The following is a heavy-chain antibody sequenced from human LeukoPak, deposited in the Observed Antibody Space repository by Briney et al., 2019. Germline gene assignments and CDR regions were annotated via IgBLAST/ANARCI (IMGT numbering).Heavy chain of an antibody. V-gene: IGHV3-7*03. CDR1: GFTFSSYS. J-gene: IGHJ4*02. Sequence: GGSLRLSCAASGFTFSSYSMNWVRQAPGKGLEWVANIKQDGSEKYYVDSVKGRFTISRDNAKNSLYLQMNSLRAEDTAVYYCARDSGIVVVVAATTFDYWGQGTLLTVSS. D-gene: IGHD2-15*01. CDR2: IKQDGSEK. CDR3: ARDSGIVVVVAATTFDY.